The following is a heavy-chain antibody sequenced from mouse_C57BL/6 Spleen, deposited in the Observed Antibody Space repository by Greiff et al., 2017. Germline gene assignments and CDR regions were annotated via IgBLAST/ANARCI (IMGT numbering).Heavy chain of an antibody. CDR3: ARPYYGSTPLYFDV. V-gene: IGHV1-69*01. CDR1: GYTFTSYW. J-gene: IGHJ1*03. CDR2: IDPSDSYT. Sequence: QVHVKQPGAELVMPGASVKLSCKASGYTFTSYWMHWVKQRPGQGLEWIGEIDPSDSYTNYNQKFKGKSTLTVDKSSSTAYMQLSSLTSEDSAVYYCARPYYGSTPLYFDVWGTGTTVTVSS. D-gene: IGHD1-1*01.